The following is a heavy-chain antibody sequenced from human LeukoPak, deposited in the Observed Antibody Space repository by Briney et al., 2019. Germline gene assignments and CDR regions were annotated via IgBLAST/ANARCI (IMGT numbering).Heavy chain of an antibody. J-gene: IGHJ4*02. CDR2: IWYDGSNK. Sequence: GGSLRLSCAASGFTFSSYGMHWVRQAPGKGLEWVAVIWYDGSNKYYADSVKGRFTISGDNSKNTLYLQMNSLRAEDTAVYYCARDPPYYYDSSGTLDYWGQGTLVTVSS. D-gene: IGHD3-22*01. V-gene: IGHV3-33*01. CDR1: GFTFSSYG. CDR3: ARDPPYYYDSSGTLDY.